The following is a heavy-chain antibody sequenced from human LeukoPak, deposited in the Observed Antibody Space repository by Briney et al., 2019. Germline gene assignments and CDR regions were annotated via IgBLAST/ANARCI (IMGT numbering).Heavy chain of an antibody. V-gene: IGHV5-51*01. J-gene: IGHJ6*02. CDR3: ARQDGKVMGYYYGMDV. Sequence: GESLEISCKGSGYSFTSYWIGWVRQMPGKGLEWMGIIYPGDSDTRYSPSFQGQVTISADKSISTAYLQWSSLKASDTAMYYCARQDGKVMGYYYGMDVWGQGTTVTVSS. CDR2: IYPGDSDT. D-gene: IGHD4-23*01. CDR1: GYSFTSYW.